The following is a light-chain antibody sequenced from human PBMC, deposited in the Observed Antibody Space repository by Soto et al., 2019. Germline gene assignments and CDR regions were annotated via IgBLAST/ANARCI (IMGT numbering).Light chain of an antibody. Sequence: QSALTQPPSASGSFGQSVTISCTGTSSDVGSYNYVSWYQQHPGKAPKLMIYEVSERPSGFPDRFSGSKSGNTASLTVSGLQADDEADYYCSSYSGTNYHYVFGTGTKVTVL. CDR3: SSYSGTNYHYV. J-gene: IGLJ1*01. CDR1: SSDVGSYNY. CDR2: EVS. V-gene: IGLV2-8*01.